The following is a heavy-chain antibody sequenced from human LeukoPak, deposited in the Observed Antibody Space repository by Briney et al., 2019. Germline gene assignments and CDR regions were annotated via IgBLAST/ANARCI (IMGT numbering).Heavy chain of an antibody. Sequence: GGSLRLSCAASGFTFSSYAMSWVRQAPGKGLEWVSAISGSGGSTYCADSVKGRFTISRGNSKNTLYLQMNSLRAEDTAVYYCAKGGLSSSWYGYYFDYWGQGTLVTVSS. D-gene: IGHD6-13*01. CDR2: ISGSGGST. CDR1: GFTFSSYA. CDR3: AKGGLSSSWYGYYFDY. J-gene: IGHJ4*02. V-gene: IGHV3-23*01.